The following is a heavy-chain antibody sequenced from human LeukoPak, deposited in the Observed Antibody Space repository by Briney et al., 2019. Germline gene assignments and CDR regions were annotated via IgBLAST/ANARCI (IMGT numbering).Heavy chain of an antibody. J-gene: IGHJ6*02. V-gene: IGHV3-30*04. CDR3: ARVSSYGSYYYYGMDV. CDR2: ISYDGSNK. Sequence: GGSLRLSCAASGFTFNSYAMHWVRQAPGKGLEWVAVISYDGSNKYYADSVKGRFTISRDNSKNTLYLQMNSLRAEDTAVYYCARVSSYGSYYYYGMDVWGQGTTVTVSS. CDR1: GFTFNSYA. D-gene: IGHD5-18*01.